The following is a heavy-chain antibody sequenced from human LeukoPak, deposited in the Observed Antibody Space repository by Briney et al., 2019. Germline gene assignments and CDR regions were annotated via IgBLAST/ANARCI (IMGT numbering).Heavy chain of an antibody. Sequence: NPSETLSLTCTVSGGSISSYYWSRIRQPPGKGLEWIGYIYYSGSTNYNPSLKSRVTISVDTFKNQFSLKLSSVTAADTAVYYCARGLLLWFGESQPNDAFDIWGQGTMVTVSS. J-gene: IGHJ3*02. CDR3: ARGLLLWFGESQPNDAFDI. V-gene: IGHV4-59*01. D-gene: IGHD3-10*01. CDR1: GGSISSYY. CDR2: IYYSGST.